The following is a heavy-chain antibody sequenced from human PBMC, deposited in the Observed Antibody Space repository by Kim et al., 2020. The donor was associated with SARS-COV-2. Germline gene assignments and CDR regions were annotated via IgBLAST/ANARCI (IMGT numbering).Heavy chain of an antibody. CDR1: GYTLTELS. CDR2: FDPEDGET. J-gene: IGHJ5*02. V-gene: IGHV1-24*01. CDR3: ATGPIRRTNWFDP. Sequence: SVKVSCKVSGYTLTELSMHWVRQAPGKGLEWMGGFDPEDGETIYAQKFQGRVTMTEDTSTDTAYMELSSLRSEDTAVYYCATGPIRRTNWFDPWGQGTLVTVSS.